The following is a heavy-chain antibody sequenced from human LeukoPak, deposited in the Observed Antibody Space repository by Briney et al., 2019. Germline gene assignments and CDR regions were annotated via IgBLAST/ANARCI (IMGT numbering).Heavy chain of an antibody. CDR1: GFTFSSYG. V-gene: IGHV3-30*02. CDR2: IRYDGSNK. J-gene: IGHJ4*02. D-gene: IGHD4-17*01. Sequence: PGGSLRLSCAASGFTFSSYGMHCVRQAPGKGLEWVAFIRYDGSNKYYSYSVKGRFTISRYNSKNTLSLQMNRLRAEDTAVYYCAKDLGDYGDYWGQGTLVTVSS. CDR3: AKDLGDYGDY.